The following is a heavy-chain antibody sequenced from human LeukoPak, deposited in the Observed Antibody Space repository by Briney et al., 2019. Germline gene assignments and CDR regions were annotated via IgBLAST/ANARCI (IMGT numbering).Heavy chain of an antibody. D-gene: IGHD6-13*01. V-gene: IGHV3-53*01. Sequence: GSLRLSCAASRFTVSSNYMSWVRQAPGKGLEWVSVIYSGGSTYYADSVKGRFTISRDNSKNTLYLQMNSLRAEDTAVYYCASRYSSSWYDAFDIWGQGTMVTVSS. CDR1: RFTVSSNY. CDR3: ASRYSSSWYDAFDI. CDR2: IYSGGST. J-gene: IGHJ3*02.